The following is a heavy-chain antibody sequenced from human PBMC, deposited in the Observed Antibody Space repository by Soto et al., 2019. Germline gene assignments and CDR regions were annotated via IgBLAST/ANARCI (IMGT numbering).Heavy chain of an antibody. CDR1: GGSVSSNSAA. V-gene: IGHV6-1*01. D-gene: IGHD6-19*01. Sequence: SQTLSLTCAISGGSVSSNSAAWNWIRQSPSRGLEWLGRTYYRSKWNNDYAVSVKSRITINPDTSKNQFSLQMKSVTPEDTAVYYCAREAYSSGWFNGMDVWGQGTTVTVSS. CDR3: AREAYSSGWFNGMDV. J-gene: IGHJ6*02. CDR2: TYYRSKWNN.